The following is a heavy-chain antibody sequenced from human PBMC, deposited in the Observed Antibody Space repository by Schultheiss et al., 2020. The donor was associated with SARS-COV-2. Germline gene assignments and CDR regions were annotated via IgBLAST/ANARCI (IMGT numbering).Heavy chain of an antibody. CDR2: IITIFGTA. Sequence: KISCKASGGTFSSYAISWVRQAPGQGLEWMGGIITIFGTANYAQKFQGRVTITADESTSTAYMELSSLRSEDTAVYYCARPRVFTVTRGGYYYGMDVWGQGTTVTVSS. V-gene: IGHV1-69*01. J-gene: IGHJ6*02. D-gene: IGHD4-17*01. CDR1: GGTFSSYA. CDR3: ARPRVFTVTRGGYYYGMDV.